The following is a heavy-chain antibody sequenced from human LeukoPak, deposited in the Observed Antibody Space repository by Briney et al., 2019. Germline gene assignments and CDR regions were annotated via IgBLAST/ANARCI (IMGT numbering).Heavy chain of an antibody. J-gene: IGHJ5*02. CDR2: ISAYSGNT. Sequence: ASVKVSCKASGYTFTSYGISWVRQAPGQGLEWMGWISAYSGNTNYAQKFQGRVTMTRDTSISTAYMELSRLRSDETAVYYCARDRLQGEFSDHWFDPWGQGTLVTVPS. D-gene: IGHD3-16*02. CDR3: ARDRLQGEFSDHWFDP. V-gene: IGHV1-18*01. CDR1: GYTFTSYG.